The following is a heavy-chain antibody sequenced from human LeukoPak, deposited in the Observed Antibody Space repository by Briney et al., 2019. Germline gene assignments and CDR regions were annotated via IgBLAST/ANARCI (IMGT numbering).Heavy chain of an antibody. V-gene: IGHV3-11*06. CDR3: ARGDCSSTSCYASWGKHYYYYYGMTS. CDR1: GFTFSDYY. Sequence: GGSLRLSCAASGFTFSDYYMSWIRQAPGKGLEWVSYISSSSSYTNYADSVKGRFTISRDNAKNSLYLQMNSLRAEDTAVYYCARGDCSSTSCYASWGKHYYYYYGMTSGAKGPRSPSPQ. J-gene: IGHJ6*04. D-gene: IGHD2-2*01. CDR2: ISSSSSYT.